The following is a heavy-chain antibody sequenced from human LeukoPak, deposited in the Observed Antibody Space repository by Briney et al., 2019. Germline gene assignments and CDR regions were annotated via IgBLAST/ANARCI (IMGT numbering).Heavy chain of an antibody. V-gene: IGHV3-74*01. D-gene: IGHD2-21*02. Sequence: GGSLRLSCAASGFTFSSYWMHWVRQAPGKGLVWVSRINSDGSSTSYADSVKGRFTISRDNAKNSLYLQMNSLRAEDTAVYYCARGTYCGGDCYTGFFDYWGQGTLVTVSS. J-gene: IGHJ4*02. CDR3: ARGTYCGGDCYTGFFDY. CDR1: GFTFSSYW. CDR2: INSDGSST.